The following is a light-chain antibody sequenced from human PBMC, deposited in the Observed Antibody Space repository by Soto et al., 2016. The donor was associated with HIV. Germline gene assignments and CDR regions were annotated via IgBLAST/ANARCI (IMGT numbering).Light chain of an antibody. CDR1: QSVSVW. V-gene: IGKV1-5*03. Sequence: DIQMTQFPSTLSASIGDRVTITCRASQSVSVWLAWYQQKPGKAPNLLIFKTSTLEVGVPSRFSGSGSGTDFTLTLSSVQPDDFATYYCQQYQTEEGTFGQGTTVEIK. CDR3: QQYQTEEGT. CDR2: KTS. J-gene: IGKJ1*01.